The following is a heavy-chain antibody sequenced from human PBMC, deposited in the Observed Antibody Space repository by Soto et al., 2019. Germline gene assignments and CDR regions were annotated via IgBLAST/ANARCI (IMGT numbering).Heavy chain of an antibody. Sequence: SVKVCCKASGVTFTSSAVQWVRQARGQRLEWIGWIVVGSGNTNYAQKFQERVTITRDMSTSTAYMELSSLRSEDTAVYYCAAGFNWNDYAFDIWGQGTMVTVSS. V-gene: IGHV1-58*01. CDR2: IVVGSGNT. J-gene: IGHJ3*02. CDR3: AAGFNWNDYAFDI. D-gene: IGHD1-20*01. CDR1: GVTFTSSA.